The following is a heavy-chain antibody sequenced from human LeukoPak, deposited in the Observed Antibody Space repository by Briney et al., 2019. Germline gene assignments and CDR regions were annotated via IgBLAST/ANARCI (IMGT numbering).Heavy chain of an antibody. CDR3: ARVGTYYDILTGYTKEDY. D-gene: IGHD3-9*01. Sequence: ASVKVSCKASGYTFTSHGISWVRQAPGQGLEWMGWISAYNGNTNYAQKLQGRVTMTTDTSTSTAYMELRSLRSDDTAVYYCARVGTYYDILTGYTKEDYWGQGTLVTVSS. J-gene: IGHJ4*02. CDR1: GYTFTSHG. CDR2: ISAYNGNT. V-gene: IGHV1-18*01.